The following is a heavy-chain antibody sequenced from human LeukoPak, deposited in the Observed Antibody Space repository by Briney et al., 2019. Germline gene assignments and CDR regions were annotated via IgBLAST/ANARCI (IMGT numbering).Heavy chain of an antibody. Sequence: SETLSLTCTVSGDSTNGYYWSWIRQPAGEGLEWIGRIYTSGTTNYNPSLKRRVTMSVDTSKTQFSLRLNSVTAADTAVYYCARGIGTTNFDYWGQGALVTVSS. V-gene: IGHV4-4*07. CDR1: GDSTNGYY. CDR3: ARGIGTTNFDY. J-gene: IGHJ4*02. CDR2: IYTSGTT. D-gene: IGHD1-7*01.